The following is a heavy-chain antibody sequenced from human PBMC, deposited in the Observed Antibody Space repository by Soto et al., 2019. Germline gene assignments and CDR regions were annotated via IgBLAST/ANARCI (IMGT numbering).Heavy chain of an antibody. CDR2: INHSGST. CDR3: ARLGIEAAETRWYYYYGMDV. V-gene: IGHV4-34*01. D-gene: IGHD6-13*01. J-gene: IGHJ6*02. Sequence: SETLSLTCTVSGGSISSYYWSWIRQPPGKGLEWIGEINHSGSTNYNPSLKSRVTISVDTSKNQFSLKLSSVTAADTAVYYCARLGIEAAETRWYYYYGMDVWGQGTTVTVSS. CDR1: GGSISSYY.